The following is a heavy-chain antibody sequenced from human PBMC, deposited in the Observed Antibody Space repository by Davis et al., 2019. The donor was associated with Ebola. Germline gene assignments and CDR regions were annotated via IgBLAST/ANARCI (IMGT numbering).Heavy chain of an antibody. J-gene: IGHJ4*02. CDR1: GFTFSSYA. V-gene: IGHV3-23*01. Sequence: GESLKISCAASGFTFSSYAMSWVRQAPGKGLGWVSAISGSGGSTYYADSVKGRFTISRDNSKNTLYLQMNSLRAEDTAVYYCARGPSTGNAFSYWGQGTLVTVSS. CDR2: ISGSGGST. CDR3: ARGPSTGNAFSY. D-gene: IGHD4-23*01.